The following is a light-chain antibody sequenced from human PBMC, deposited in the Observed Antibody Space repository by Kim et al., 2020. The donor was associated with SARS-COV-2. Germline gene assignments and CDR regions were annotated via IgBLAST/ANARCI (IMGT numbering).Light chain of an antibody. J-gene: IGKJ1*01. CDR1: QSVSSSY. V-gene: IGKV3-20*01. Sequence: SPGERATLSCRASQSVSSSYLAWYQQKPGQAPRLLIYGASSRATGIPDRFSGSGSGTDFTLTISRLEPEDFAVYYCHQYGSSPWTFGQGTKVDIK. CDR3: HQYGSSPWT. CDR2: GAS.